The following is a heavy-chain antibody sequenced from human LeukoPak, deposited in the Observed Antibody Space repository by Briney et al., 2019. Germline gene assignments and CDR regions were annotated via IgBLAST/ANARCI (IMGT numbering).Heavy chain of an antibody. CDR2: IYSSGST. Sequence: RGSLRLSCAVSGFSVSSNYTSWVRQAPGKGLEWVAVIYSSGSTYYADSVKGRFTISRDNSKNTLYLQMNSLRAEDTAVYYCARDLCGSTRCYHNWFDPWGQGTLVTVSS. V-gene: IGHV3-53*01. CDR3: ARDLCGSTRCYHNWFDP. CDR1: GFSVSSNY. J-gene: IGHJ5*02. D-gene: IGHD2-2*01.